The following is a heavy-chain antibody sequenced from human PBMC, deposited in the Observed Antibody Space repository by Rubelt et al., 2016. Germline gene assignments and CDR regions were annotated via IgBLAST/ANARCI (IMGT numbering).Heavy chain of an antibody. CDR2: IVYSGGDK. Sequence: EVHLVESGGGLAQPGGSLRLSCAASGFTFSNYAMSWVRQAPGKGLEWVSIVYSGGDKYYADSVKGRFNISRDNNKNTVDLQMNSLRAEDTAVYYCARIGELSGWFDPWGQGTLVTVSS. V-gene: IGHV3-23*03. CDR1: GFTFSNYA. CDR3: ARIGELSGWFDP. D-gene: IGHD3-10*01. J-gene: IGHJ5*02.